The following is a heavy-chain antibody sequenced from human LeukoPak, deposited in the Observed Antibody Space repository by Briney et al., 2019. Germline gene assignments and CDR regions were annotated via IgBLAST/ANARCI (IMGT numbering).Heavy chain of an antibody. J-gene: IGHJ3*01. D-gene: IGHD5-24*01. CDR3: ARALDGYRYAFDF. CDR1: GDSISSYY. CDR2: IYYSGST. V-gene: IGHV4-59*01. Sequence: SETLSLTCTVSGDSISSYYWSWIRQPPRKGLEWIWYIYYSGSTNYNPSLKSRVTISVDTSKNQFSLKLSSVTAADTAVYYCARALDGYRYAFDFWGQGTMVTVSS.